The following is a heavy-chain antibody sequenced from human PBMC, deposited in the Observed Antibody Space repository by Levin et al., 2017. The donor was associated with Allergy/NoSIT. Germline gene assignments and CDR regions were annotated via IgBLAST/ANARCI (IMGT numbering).Heavy chain of an antibody. J-gene: IGHJ4*02. V-gene: IGHV3-30*18. D-gene: IGHD5-12*01. CDR1: GFTFSSYG. Sequence: LSLTCAASGFTFSSYGMHWVRQAPGKGLEWVAVISYDGSNKYYADSVKGRFTISRDNSKNTLYLQMNSLRAEDTPVYYCAKARDIVATTYFDYWGQGTLVTVSS. CDR3: AKARDIVATTYFDY. CDR2: ISYDGSNK.